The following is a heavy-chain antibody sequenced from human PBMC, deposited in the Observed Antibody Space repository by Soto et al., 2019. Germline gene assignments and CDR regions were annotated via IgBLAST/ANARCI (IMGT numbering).Heavy chain of an antibody. D-gene: IGHD2-21*02. CDR3: AHSRCGGDCLQSYSIHYFYGMDV. CDR1: GFSLSTGGVG. J-gene: IGHJ6*02. V-gene: IGHV2-5*02. CDR2: TSWDDDK. Sequence: QITLKESGPSLVKPTQTLTLTCTFSGFSLSTGGVGVGWFRQPPGKALEWLALTSWDDDKRYSPSRRSRLTGTKDTSKNQVVRTMTNMDPVDTATYYCAHSRCGGDCLQSYSIHYFYGMDVWGQGTTVTVSS.